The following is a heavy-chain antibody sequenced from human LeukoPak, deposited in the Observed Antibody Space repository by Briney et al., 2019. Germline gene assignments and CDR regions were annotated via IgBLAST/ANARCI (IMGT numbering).Heavy chain of an antibody. Sequence: GGSLRLSCAAAGFTFDVYAMHWVRQAPGGGLGWVSGISWNSGSIGYADSVKGRFTISRDNAKNSLYPQMNSLRAEDTALYYCAKVIGYAESGYLTSAVDYWGQGTLVTVSS. D-gene: IGHD3-22*01. CDR2: ISWNSGSI. CDR3: AKVIGYAESGYLTSAVDY. V-gene: IGHV3-9*01. CDR1: GFTFDVYA. J-gene: IGHJ4*02.